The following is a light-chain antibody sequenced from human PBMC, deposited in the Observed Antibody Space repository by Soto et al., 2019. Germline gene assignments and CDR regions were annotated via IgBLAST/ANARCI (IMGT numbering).Light chain of an antibody. V-gene: IGKV1-33*01. CDR3: QPYDNLPPT. J-gene: IGKJ4*01. Sequence: DIQMTQSPSSLSASVGDRVTITCQASQDISNYLNWYQQKPGKAPKLLIYDASNLETGVPSRFSGSGSWTDFTFTISSLQPEDIATYYCQPYDNLPPTFGGGTNVEIK. CDR2: DAS. CDR1: QDISNY.